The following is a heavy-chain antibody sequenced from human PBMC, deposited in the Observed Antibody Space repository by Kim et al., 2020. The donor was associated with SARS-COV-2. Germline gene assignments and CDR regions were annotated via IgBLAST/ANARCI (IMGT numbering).Heavy chain of an antibody. CDR3: AKPAVGRGKSFGFDS. Sequence: GGSLRLSCAASGFAFSSSAMYWVRQAPGKGLEWVASVSGYDGNTYYADSVKGRLTISRDNSKNTVRLQMGSLRAEDTAVYYCAKPAVGRGKSFGFDSWGQGTLVTVSS. CDR1: GFAFSSSA. D-gene: IGHD5-18*01. J-gene: IGHJ4*02. V-gene: IGHV3-23*01. CDR2: VSGYDGNT.